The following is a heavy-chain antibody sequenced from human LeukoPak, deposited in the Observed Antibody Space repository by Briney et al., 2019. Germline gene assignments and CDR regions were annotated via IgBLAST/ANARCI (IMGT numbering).Heavy chain of an antibody. J-gene: IGHJ3*02. D-gene: IGHD1-26*01. CDR1: GFTFSSYW. V-gene: IGHV3-7*01. CDR2: IKQDGSEK. CDR3: ARARTRYSGRYGRAFDI. Sequence: GGSLRLSCAASGFTFSSYWMSWVRQAPGKGLEWVANIKQDGSEKYYVDSVKGRFTISRDNAKNSLYLQMNSLRAEDTAVYYCARARTRYSGRYGRAFDIWGQGTMVTVSS.